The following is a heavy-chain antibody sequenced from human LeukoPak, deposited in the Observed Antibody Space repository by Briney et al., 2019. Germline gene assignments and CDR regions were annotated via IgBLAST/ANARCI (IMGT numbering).Heavy chain of an antibody. Sequence: SGTLSLTCTVSGGSISSYYWSWIRQPPGKGLEWIGYIYYSGSTNYNPSLKSRVTISVDTSKNQFSLKLSSVTAADTAVYYCARRDTSSWYKDDAFDIWGQGTMVTVSS. CDR2: IYYSGST. J-gene: IGHJ3*02. V-gene: IGHV4-59*08. D-gene: IGHD6-13*01. CDR3: ARRDTSSWYKDDAFDI. CDR1: GGSISSYY.